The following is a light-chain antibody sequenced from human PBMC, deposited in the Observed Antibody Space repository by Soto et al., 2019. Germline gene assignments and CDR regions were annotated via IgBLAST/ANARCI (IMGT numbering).Light chain of an antibody. CDR1: SSNIGSNT. CDR2: GNN. J-gene: IGLJ7*01. V-gene: IGLV1-44*01. Sequence: QSVLTQPPSASGTPGQRVTISCSGSSSNIGSNTVIWYQQLPGTAPKLLIYGNNHRPSGVPDRFSGSKSGTSASLAISGLQSEDEAEYYCAAWDDSLNGPVFGGGTQLTVL. CDR3: AAWDDSLNGPV.